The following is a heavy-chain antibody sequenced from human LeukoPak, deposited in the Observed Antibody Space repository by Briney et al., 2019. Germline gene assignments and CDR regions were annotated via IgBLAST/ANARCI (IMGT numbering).Heavy chain of an antibody. CDR1: GFTFSTYG. Sequence: PGGSLRLSCAASGFTFSTYGMHWVRQAPGKGLEWVAFIHYDGGNDYNGDSVKGRFTISRDNSKNTLYLQMNSLRPEDTAVYYCARGLPSSTRTYNWFDPWGPGTLVTVSS. D-gene: IGHD2-2*01. CDR2: IHYDGGND. CDR3: ARGLPSSTRTYNWFDP. J-gene: IGHJ5*02. V-gene: IGHV3-30*02.